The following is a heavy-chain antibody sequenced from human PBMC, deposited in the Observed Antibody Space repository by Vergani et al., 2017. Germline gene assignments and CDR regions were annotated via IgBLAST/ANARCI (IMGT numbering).Heavy chain of an antibody. CDR1: GYTFTNYY. Sequence: QVLLVQSGAEVKKPGASVRVSCKTSGYTFTNYYIHWVRQAPGQGLEWMGIINPSGGSTTYAKQFQGRLTMTRGTSTGTVYMDLSNLRSEDTAVYYCARPHGGGLPPDPRGLGYWGQGTLVTGSS. V-gene: IGHV1-46*03. CDR3: ARPHGGGLPPDPRGLGY. D-gene: IGHD3-10*01. J-gene: IGHJ4*02. CDR2: INPSGGST.